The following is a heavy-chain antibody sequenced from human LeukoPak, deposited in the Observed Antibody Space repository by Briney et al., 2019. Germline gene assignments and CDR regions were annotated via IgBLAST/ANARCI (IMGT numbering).Heavy chain of an antibody. D-gene: IGHD3-10*01. Sequence: GGSLRLSCAASGFTFSSYSMNWVRQAPGKGLEWVSYISSSSSTIYYADSVKGRFTISRDNAKNSLYLQMNSLRAEDTAVYYCARDAILWFGEPSFDYWGQGTLVTVSS. CDR2: ISSSSSTI. CDR1: GFTFSSYS. CDR3: ARDAILWFGEPSFDY. J-gene: IGHJ4*02. V-gene: IGHV3-48*01.